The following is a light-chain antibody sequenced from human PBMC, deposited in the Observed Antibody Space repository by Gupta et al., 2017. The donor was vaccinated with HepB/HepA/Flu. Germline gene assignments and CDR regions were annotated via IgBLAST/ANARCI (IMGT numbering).Light chain of an antibody. V-gene: IGLV2-23*02. CDR3: CSYAGGSTWI. CDR1: SSDVGSYIL. Sequence: QSALTQPASVSGSHGQSITISCTGTSSDVGSYILVSWYQHHPGKAPKVVIYDVTERPSGVSNRFSGAKSGNTASLTIAGLQAEDEADYYCCSYAGGSTWIFGGGTKLTVL. J-gene: IGLJ2*01. CDR2: DVT.